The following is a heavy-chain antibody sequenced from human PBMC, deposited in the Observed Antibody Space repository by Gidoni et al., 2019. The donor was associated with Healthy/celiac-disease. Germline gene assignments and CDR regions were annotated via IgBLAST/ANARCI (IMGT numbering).Heavy chain of an antibody. CDR2: IKSKTDGGTT. Sequence: EVQLVESGGGLVKPGGSLRLSCAASGFTFSNDWMSWVRQAPGKGLGGVGRIKSKTDGGTTDYAAPVKGRFTISRDDSKNTLYLQMNSLKTEDTAVYYCTTYDFWSGYYFDYWGQGTLVTVSS. V-gene: IGHV3-15*01. CDR3: TTYDFWSGYYFDY. J-gene: IGHJ4*02. CDR1: GFTFSNDW. D-gene: IGHD3-3*01.